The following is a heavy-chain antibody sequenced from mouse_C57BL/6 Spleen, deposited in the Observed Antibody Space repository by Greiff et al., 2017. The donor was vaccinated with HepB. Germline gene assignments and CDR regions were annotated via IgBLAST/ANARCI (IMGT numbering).Heavy chain of an antibody. CDR2: IHPNSGST. D-gene: IGHD1-1*01. Sequence: QVQLQQPGAELVKPGASVKLSCKASGYTFTSYWMHWVKQRPGQGLEWIGMIHPNSGSTNYNEKFKSKATLTVDKSYSTAYMQLSSLTSEDSAVYYCARAYGSSSWYFDVWGTGTTVTVSS. CDR1: GYTFTSYW. J-gene: IGHJ1*03. CDR3: ARAYGSSSWYFDV. V-gene: IGHV1-64*01.